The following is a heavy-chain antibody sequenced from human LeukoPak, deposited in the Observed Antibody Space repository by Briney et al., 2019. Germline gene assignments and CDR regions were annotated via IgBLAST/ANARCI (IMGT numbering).Heavy chain of an antibody. CDR1: GYTFTSHY. Sequence: ASVKVSCKASGYTFTSHYMHWVRQAPGQGLEWMGIINPSGGSTSYAQKFQGRVTMTRDTSTSTVYMELSSLRSEDTAVYYCARADSSGYYMDYWGQGTLVTVSS. CDR3: ARADSSGYYMDY. D-gene: IGHD3-22*01. CDR2: INPSGGST. J-gene: IGHJ4*02. V-gene: IGHV1-46*01.